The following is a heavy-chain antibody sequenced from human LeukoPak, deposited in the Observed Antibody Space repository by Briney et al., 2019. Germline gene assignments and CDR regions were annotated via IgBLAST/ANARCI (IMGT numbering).Heavy chain of an antibody. CDR2: INPNSGGT. CDR1: GYTFTGYY. V-gene: IGHV1-2*06. J-gene: IGHJ3*02. CDR3: ARVWGIVGASDAFDI. D-gene: IGHD1-26*01. Sequence: ASVKVSCKASGYTFTGYYMHWVRQAPGQGLEWMGRINPNSGGTNYAQKFQGRVTMTRDTSISTAYMELSRLRSDDTAVYYRARVWGIVGASDAFDIWGQGTMVTVSS.